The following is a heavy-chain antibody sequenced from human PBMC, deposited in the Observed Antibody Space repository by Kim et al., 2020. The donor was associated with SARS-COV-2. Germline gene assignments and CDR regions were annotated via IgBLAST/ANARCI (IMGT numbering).Heavy chain of an antibody. CDR3: TTDPDYYDSSGYRVFDY. D-gene: IGHD3-22*01. Sequence: VKCRFTISRNDSKNTMYLQMNSLKTEDTAVYYCTTDPDYYDSSGYRVFDYWGQGTLVTVSS. J-gene: IGHJ4*02. V-gene: IGHV3-15*01.